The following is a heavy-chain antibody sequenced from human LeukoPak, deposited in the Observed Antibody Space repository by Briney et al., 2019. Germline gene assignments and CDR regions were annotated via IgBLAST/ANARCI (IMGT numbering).Heavy chain of an antibody. CDR3: ARGEGYCSSTSCYARWFDP. D-gene: IGHD2-2*01. CDR1: GGSFSGYY. Sequence: PSETLSLTCAVYGGSFSGYYWSWIRQPPGKGLEWIGEINHSGSTNYNPSLKSRVTMSVDTSKNQFSLKLSSVTAADTAVYYCARGEGYCSSTSCYARWFDPWGQGTLVTVSS. J-gene: IGHJ5*02. CDR2: INHSGST. V-gene: IGHV4-34*01.